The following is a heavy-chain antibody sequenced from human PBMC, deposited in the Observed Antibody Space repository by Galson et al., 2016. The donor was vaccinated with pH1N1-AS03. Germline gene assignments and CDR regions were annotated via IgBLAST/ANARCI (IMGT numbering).Heavy chain of an antibody. CDR3: ATLSVTTLLFDY. Sequence: SETLSLTCTVSGDSISSSNFYWPWIRQPPGKGLAWIGSIYYSGRTYYNPSLKSRATLSLDTSKNQFSLKLSSVTAADPALFYCATLSVTTLLFDYWGQGTLVAVSS. D-gene: IGHD4-17*01. V-gene: IGHV4-39*07. J-gene: IGHJ4*02. CDR2: IYYSGRT. CDR1: GDSISSSNFY.